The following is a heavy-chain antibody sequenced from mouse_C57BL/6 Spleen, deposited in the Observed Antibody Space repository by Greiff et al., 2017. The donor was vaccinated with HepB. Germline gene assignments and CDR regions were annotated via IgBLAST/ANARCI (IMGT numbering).Heavy chain of an antibody. CDR2: IYPRSGNT. D-gene: IGHD2-1*01. V-gene: IGHV1-81*01. CDR3: ARGGYGSWYFDV. Sequence: VQLQQSGAELARPGASVKLSCKASGYTFTSYGISWVKQRTGQGLEWIGEIYPRSGNTYYNEKFKGKATLTADKSSSTAYMELRSLTSEDSAVYFCARGGYGSWYFDVWGTGTTVTVSS. CDR1: GYTFTSYG. J-gene: IGHJ1*03.